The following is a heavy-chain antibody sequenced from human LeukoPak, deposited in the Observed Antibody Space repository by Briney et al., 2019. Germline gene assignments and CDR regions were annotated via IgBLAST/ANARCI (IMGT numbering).Heavy chain of an antibody. D-gene: IGHD3-10*01. CDR1: GFTFSSYE. V-gene: IGHV3-48*03. CDR3: ARGLITRAYYYYYYMDV. Sequence: PGGSLRLSCAASGFTFSSYEMNWVRQAPGKGLEWVSYISSSGSTIYYADSVKGRFTISRDNAKNSLYLQMNSLRAEDTAVYYCARGLITRAYYYYYYMDVWGKGTTVTISS. CDR2: ISSSGSTI. J-gene: IGHJ6*03.